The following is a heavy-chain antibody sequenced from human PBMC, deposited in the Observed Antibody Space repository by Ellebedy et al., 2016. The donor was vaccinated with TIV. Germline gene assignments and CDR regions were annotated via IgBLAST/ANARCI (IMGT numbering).Heavy chain of an antibody. CDR1: GSTLSTSG. J-gene: IGHJ4*02. CDR2: IWSDGSKN. CDR3: ARDAATLRLDY. D-gene: IGHD6-25*01. Sequence: GGSLRLXCAASGSTLSTSGMHCVRQAPGKGMEWVAIIWSDGSKNYYADSVKGRFTTSRDNSKNTVYLEMDSLRADDTAVYYCARDAATLRLDYWGQGTLVSVSS. V-gene: IGHV3-33*08.